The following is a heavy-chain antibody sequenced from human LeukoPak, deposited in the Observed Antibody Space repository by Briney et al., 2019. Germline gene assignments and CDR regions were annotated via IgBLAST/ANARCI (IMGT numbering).Heavy chain of an antibody. CDR2: IKSDGSTT. D-gene: IGHD3-16*01. V-gene: IGHV3-74*01. CDR1: GVTFSAYC. Sequence: GGSLRLSCAASGVTFSAYCMRWVRQAPGKGLVWVSRIKSDGSTTTYADSVKGRFTISRDNAKNTLYLQMNSLRAEDTAVYYCARDHGGAGDAFDIWGQGTMVTVSS. CDR3: ARDHGGAGDAFDI. J-gene: IGHJ3*02.